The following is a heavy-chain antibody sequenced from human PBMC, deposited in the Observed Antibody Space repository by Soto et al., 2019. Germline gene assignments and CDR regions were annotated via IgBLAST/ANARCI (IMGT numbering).Heavy chain of an antibody. CDR2: IYHSGST. J-gene: IGHJ5*02. CDR3: ARAGFLEANTWFDP. Sequence: QLQLQESGSGLVKPSQTLSLTCAVSGGSISSGGYSWSWIRQPPGKGLEWIGYIYHSGSTYYNPSLKSRVTISVDRSKNQFSLKLSSVTAADTAVYYCARAGFLEANTWFDPWGQGTLVTVSS. V-gene: IGHV4-30-2*01. D-gene: IGHD3-3*01. CDR1: GGSISSGGYS.